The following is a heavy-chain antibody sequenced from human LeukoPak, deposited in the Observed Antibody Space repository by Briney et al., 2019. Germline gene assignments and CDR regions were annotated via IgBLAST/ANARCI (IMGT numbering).Heavy chain of an antibody. J-gene: IGHJ4*02. D-gene: IGHD5-24*01. CDR3: ARQSVLATDY. CDR1: GFNFTIYW. CDR2: IFPRDSDT. Sequence: RGGSLKISCKTSGFNFTIYWIGWVRQMPGKGLEWMGIIFPRDSDTRYSPSFQGQVTISADKSTSTAYLQWSSLKASDTAVYYCARQSVLATDYWGQGTLVTVSS. V-gene: IGHV5-51*01.